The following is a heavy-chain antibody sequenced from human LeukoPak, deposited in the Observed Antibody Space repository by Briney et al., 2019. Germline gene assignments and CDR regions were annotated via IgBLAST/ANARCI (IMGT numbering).Heavy chain of an antibody. CDR2: NIPPFGTP. Sequence: ASVKVSCKASGYTFTSYGISWVRQAPGQGLEWMGGNIPPFGTPDYAQKFQGRVTITADESTSTVYMELTSLTSEDTAIYYCARDPGSSVGIVVVQHATDAFDIWGQGTMVTVSS. CDR1: GYTFTSYG. V-gene: IGHV1-69*13. D-gene: IGHD2-15*01. J-gene: IGHJ3*02. CDR3: ARDPGSSVGIVVVQHATDAFDI.